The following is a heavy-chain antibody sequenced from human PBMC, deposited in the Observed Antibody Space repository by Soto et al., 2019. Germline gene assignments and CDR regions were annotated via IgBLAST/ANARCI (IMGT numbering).Heavy chain of an antibody. Sequence: ASVKVSCKASGYRFTNHGISWVRQAPGQGLEWMGWISGNDGKTKYARKFQGRATMTTDTSTSTAYMEMNSLRHDDTAVYYCARDFYPLAYYFDYWGQGTLVTVSS. CDR2: ISGNDGKT. CDR3: ARDFYPLAYYFDY. J-gene: IGHJ4*02. V-gene: IGHV1-18*01. CDR1: GYRFTNHG.